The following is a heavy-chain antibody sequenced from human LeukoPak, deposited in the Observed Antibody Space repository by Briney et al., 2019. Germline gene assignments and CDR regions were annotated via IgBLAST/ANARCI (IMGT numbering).Heavy chain of an antibody. CDR3: ARVQLERSGEPFDY. CDR1: GYTFTSYD. V-gene: IGHV1-8*03. Sequence: ASVKVSCKASGYTFTSYDINWVRQATGQGLEWMGWMNPNSGNTGYAQKFQGRVTITRNTSISTAYMELSSLRSDDTAVYYCARVQLERSGEPFDYWGQGTLVTVSS. D-gene: IGHD1-1*01. J-gene: IGHJ4*02. CDR2: MNPNSGNT.